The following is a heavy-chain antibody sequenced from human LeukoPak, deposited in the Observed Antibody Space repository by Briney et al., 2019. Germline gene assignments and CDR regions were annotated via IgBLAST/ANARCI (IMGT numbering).Heavy chain of an antibody. D-gene: IGHD2-15*01. CDR1: GYIFTGHY. CDR3: ACFDSGAPDAFDI. J-gene: IGHJ3*02. CDR2: INPNSGYT. V-gene: IGHV1-2*02. Sequence: ASVKVSCKASGYIFTGHYIHWVRQAPGQGLEWMGWINPNSGYTNNAQKFQGRVTMTRDTSISTAYMELSRLRSDDTAVYYCACFDSGAPDAFDIWGQGTMVTVSS.